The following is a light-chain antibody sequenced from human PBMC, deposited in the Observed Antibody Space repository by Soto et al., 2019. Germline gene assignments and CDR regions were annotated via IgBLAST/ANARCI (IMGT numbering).Light chain of an antibody. J-gene: IGKJ1*01. Sequence: AIQMTQSPSSLSASVGDRITITCRSSQGIRNDLGWYQQKPGKAPKLLIYAASSLQSGVPSRFSGSGSGTDFTLTISSLQPEDFATYYCLQDYNYPRTFGQGTKVDIK. CDR1: QGIRND. V-gene: IGKV1-6*01. CDR3: LQDYNYPRT. CDR2: AAS.